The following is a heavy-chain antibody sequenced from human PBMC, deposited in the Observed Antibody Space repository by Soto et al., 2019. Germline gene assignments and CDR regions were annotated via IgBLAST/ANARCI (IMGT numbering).Heavy chain of an antibody. J-gene: IGHJ1*01. V-gene: IGHV3-23*01. D-gene: IGHD6-13*01. CDR3: AREGQPAAGTSPHN. CDR2: ISGTGDTT. Sequence: GKGLETLCYISGTGDTTSYADSVKGRFTISRDNSKNTLYVEMNSLSAEDTAVYYCAREGQPAAGTSPHNSGQ.